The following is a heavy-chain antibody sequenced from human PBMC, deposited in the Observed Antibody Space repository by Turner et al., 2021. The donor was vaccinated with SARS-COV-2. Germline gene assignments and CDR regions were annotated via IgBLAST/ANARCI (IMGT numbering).Heavy chain of an antibody. D-gene: IGHD3-10*01. J-gene: IGHJ4*02. CDR2: INPSGGDT. Sequence: QVQLLQSGAVVKKPGALVTVSCMAAGYIFINYYIHWVRQAPGQGLEWVGRINPSGGDTRYAQKFRGRVTMTRDTSTSTVSMELSSLRSEDTAVYYCARGELWSFSSYDNWGQGTLVTVSS. CDR1: GYIFINYY. V-gene: IGHV1-46*03. CDR3: ARGELWSFSSYDN.